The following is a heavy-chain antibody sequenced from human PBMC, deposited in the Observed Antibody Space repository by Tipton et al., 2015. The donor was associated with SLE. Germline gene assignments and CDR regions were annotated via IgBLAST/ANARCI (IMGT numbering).Heavy chain of an antibody. CDR2: IKKDGSEK. CDR1: GFTFSNYW. CDR3: ARDHASSFDL. D-gene: IGHD2-2*01. V-gene: IGHV3-7*01. J-gene: IGHJ5*02. Sequence: SLRLSCAASGFTFSNYWMSWVRQAPGKGLEWVANIKKDGSEKYYVDSMKGRFTISRDNARDSLYLQMNSLRPEDTAVYYCARDHASSFDLWGQGTLVTVSS.